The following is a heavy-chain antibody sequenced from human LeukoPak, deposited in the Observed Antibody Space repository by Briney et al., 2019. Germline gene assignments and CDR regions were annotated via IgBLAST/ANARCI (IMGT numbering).Heavy chain of an antibody. CDR3: ARVVHPYDYESSGLTYDAFDI. D-gene: IGHD3-22*01. V-gene: IGHV7-4-1*02. CDR1: GYTFTSYS. CDR2: INTNTGNP. J-gene: IGHJ3*02. Sequence: ASVKVSCKASGYTFTSYSMYWVRQAPAPGLEWLGWINTNTGNPTYAQGFTGRFVFSLDTSVNTAYLQISSLKAEDTAVYYCARVVHPYDYESSGLTYDAFDIWGQGTMVTVSS.